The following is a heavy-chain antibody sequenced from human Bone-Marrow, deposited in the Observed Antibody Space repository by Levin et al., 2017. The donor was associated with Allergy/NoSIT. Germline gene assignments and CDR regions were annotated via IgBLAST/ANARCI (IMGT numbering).Heavy chain of an antibody. Sequence: SETLSLTCTVSGGSISSYYWSWIRQPPGKGLEWIGYIYYSGSTNYNPSLKSRVTISVDTYKNQFSLKLSSVTAADTAVYYCARQAYYYASSGYTYWYFDRWGRGTLVTVSS. CDR1: GGSISSYY. J-gene: IGHJ2*01. D-gene: IGHD3-22*01. CDR2: IYYSGST. V-gene: IGHV4-59*08. CDR3: ARQAYYYASSGYTYWYFDR.